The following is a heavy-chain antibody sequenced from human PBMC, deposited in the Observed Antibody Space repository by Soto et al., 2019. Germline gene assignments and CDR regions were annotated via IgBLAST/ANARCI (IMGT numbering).Heavy chain of an antibody. Sequence: PGGSLRLSCTTSGFTVSSSHMSWVRQAPGKGLEWVSVITGSGGSTYYADSVKGRFTISRDTSKNTLFLQMNSLRAEDTAVYYCAKDRYGDYGGIDYWGQGTMVTVSS. V-gene: IGHV3-23*01. CDR1: GFTVSSSH. J-gene: IGHJ4*02. CDR2: ITGSGGST. D-gene: IGHD4-17*01. CDR3: AKDRYGDYGGIDY.